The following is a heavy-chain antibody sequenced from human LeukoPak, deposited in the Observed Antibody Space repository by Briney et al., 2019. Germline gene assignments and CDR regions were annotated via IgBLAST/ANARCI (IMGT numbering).Heavy chain of an antibody. CDR2: INPNNGRT. V-gene: IGHV1-2*02. Sequence: ASVKVSCKASGYTFSVYYMYWVRQAPGQGLEWMGWINPNNGRTNYAENFQGRVTLTRDTSISTAYMELSSLKSDDTAVYYCATLSSWKVLGMDYWGQGTLVTVSS. D-gene: IGHD2/OR15-2a*01. J-gene: IGHJ4*02. CDR1: GYTFSVYY. CDR3: ATLSSWKVLGMDY.